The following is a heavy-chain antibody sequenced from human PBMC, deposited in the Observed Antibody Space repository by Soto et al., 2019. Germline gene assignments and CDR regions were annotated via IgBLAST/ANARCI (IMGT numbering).Heavy chain of an antibody. CDR3: AKDTTVTTIPPY. Sequence: SLRLSCAASGFSFRSYAMTWVRQAPGQGLEWVSSISGSGVNIYYADSVRGRFTISRDNSKNILFLHMNSLRVEDTAVYYCAKDTTVTTIPPYWGQGTQVTVSS. V-gene: IGHV3-23*01. CDR2: ISGSGVNI. J-gene: IGHJ4*02. CDR1: GFSFRSYA. D-gene: IGHD4-17*01.